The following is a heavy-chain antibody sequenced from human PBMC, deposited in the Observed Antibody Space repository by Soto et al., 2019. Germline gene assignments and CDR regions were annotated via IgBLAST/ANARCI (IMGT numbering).Heavy chain of an antibody. CDR2: ISGSGGST. J-gene: IGHJ6*02. D-gene: IGHD3-3*01. Sequence: GGSLRLSCSASGLTFTNYGMSWVRQAPGKGLEWVSTISGSGGSTYYADSVKGRFTISRDNSKNTLYLQMNSLRVEDTAVYYCAKDTIVFWSGYYGPYYYYGMDVWGQGTTVTVSS. CDR3: AKDTIVFWSGYYGPYYYYGMDV. CDR1: GLTFTNYG. V-gene: IGHV3-23*01.